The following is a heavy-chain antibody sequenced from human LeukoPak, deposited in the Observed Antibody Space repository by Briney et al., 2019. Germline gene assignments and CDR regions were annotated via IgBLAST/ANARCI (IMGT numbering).Heavy chain of an antibody. V-gene: IGHV3-48*04. D-gene: IGHD3-22*01. CDR2: INSRSGPI. Sequence: PGGSLRLSCAASGFTFSTYAMNWVRQAPGKGLEWVSYINSRSGPIYYADSVKGRFTISRDNAKNSLYLQMNSLRAEDTALYYCAKAYYYDSSELDYWGQGTLVTVSS. CDR1: GFTFSTYA. J-gene: IGHJ4*02. CDR3: AKAYYYDSSELDY.